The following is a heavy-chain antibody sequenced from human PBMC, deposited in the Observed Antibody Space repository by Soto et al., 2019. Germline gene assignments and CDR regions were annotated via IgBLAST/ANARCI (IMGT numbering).Heavy chain of an antibody. CDR3: ARVWQLVPDY. Sequence: GGSLRLSCAASGFTFSSYEMNWVRQAPGKGLEWVSYISSSGSTIYYADSVKGRFTISRDNAKNSLYLQMNSLRAEDTAVYYCARVWQLVPDYWGQGTLVTVSS. J-gene: IGHJ4*02. CDR1: GFTFSSYE. CDR2: ISSSGSTI. D-gene: IGHD6-6*01. V-gene: IGHV3-48*03.